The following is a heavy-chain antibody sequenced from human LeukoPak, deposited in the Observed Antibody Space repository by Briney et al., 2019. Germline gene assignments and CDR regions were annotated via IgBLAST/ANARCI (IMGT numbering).Heavy chain of an antibody. CDR1: GFTFSSYG. J-gene: IGHJ5*02. CDR2: IWYDGSNK. V-gene: IGHV3-33*06. CDR3: AKDSDLSSSTWFDP. D-gene: IGHD6-6*01. Sequence: QPGRPLRLSCAASGFTFSSYGMHWVRQAPGKGLEWVAVIWYDGSNKYYADSVKGRFTISRDNSKNTLYLQMNSLRAEDTAVYYCAKDSDLSSSTWFDPWGQGTLVTVSS.